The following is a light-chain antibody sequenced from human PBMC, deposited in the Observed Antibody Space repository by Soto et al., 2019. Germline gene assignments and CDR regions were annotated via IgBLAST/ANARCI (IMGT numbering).Light chain of an antibody. J-gene: IGLJ2*01. CDR1: SSNIGAGYD. V-gene: IGLV1-40*01. Sequence: QSVLTQPPSVSGAPGQRVTISCTGSSSNIGAGYDVHWYQQLPGTAPKLLIYGINNRPSGVPDRFSGSKSGTSASLAITGLQAEDEADYYCQSYDSRLSGVVVFGGGTQLTVL. CDR3: QSYDSRLSGVVV. CDR2: GIN.